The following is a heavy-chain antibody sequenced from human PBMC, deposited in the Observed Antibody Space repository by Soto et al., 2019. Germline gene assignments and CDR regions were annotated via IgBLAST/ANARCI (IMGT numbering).Heavy chain of an antibody. CDR1: GGSISSYY. V-gene: IGHV4-59*01. D-gene: IGHD2-15*01. CDR3: ARACIGGSCYSGGRFDP. Sequence: SETLSLTCTVSGGSISSYYWSWIRQPPGKGQEWIGYIYYSGSTNYNPSLKSRVTISVDTSKNQFSLKLSSVTAADTAVYYCARACIGGSCYSGGRFDPWGQGTLVTVSS. CDR2: IYYSGST. J-gene: IGHJ5*02.